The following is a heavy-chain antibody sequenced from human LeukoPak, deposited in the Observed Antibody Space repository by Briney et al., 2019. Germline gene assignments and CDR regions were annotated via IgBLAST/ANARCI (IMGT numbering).Heavy chain of an antibody. CDR2: INPNSGGT. CDR3: AREAERYRTNGVSYPKNWFDP. J-gene: IGHJ5*02. CDR1: GYTFTGYY. V-gene: IGHV1-2*02. Sequence: GASVKVSCKASGYTFTGYYIHWVRQAPGQGLEWMGWINPNSGGTNYAQKFQGRVTVTRDTSTSTHYMELSRLRSDDTAVYYCAREAERYRTNGVSYPKNWFDPWGQGTLVTVSS. D-gene: IGHD2-8*01.